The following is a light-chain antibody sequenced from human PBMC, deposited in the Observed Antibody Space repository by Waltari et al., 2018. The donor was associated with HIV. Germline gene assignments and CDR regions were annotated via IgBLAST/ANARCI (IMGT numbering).Light chain of an antibody. V-gene: IGKV2-28*01. CDR1: QSLIHNNKKVS. CDR3: MQSLQTPLS. J-gene: IGKJ5*01. Sequence: IVMTQSPASLAVYPGEAASISCTASQSLIHNNKKVSLDWYVQKPGQSPELLIFLTSDRAAGVPHRISATGTGTEFTLKINTVEAADVGTYYCMQSLQTPLSFGQGTRLEIK. CDR2: LTS.